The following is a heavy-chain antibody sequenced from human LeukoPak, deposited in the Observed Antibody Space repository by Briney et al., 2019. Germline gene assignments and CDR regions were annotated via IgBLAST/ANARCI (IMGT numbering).Heavy chain of an antibody. V-gene: IGHV1-3*01. Sequence: GASVKVSCKASGYTFTSYAMHWVRQAPGQRLEWMGWINAGNGNTKYSQKFQGRVTITRDTSASTAYMELSSLRSEDTAVYYCARGGGIAAAGRRPVLRYFDYWGRGTLVTVSS. J-gene: IGHJ4*02. CDR3: ARGGGIAAAGRRPVLRYFDY. CDR2: INAGNGNT. D-gene: IGHD6-13*01. CDR1: GYTFTSYA.